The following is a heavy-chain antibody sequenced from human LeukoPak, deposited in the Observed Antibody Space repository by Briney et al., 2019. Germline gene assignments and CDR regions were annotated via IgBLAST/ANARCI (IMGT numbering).Heavy chain of an antibody. V-gene: IGHV1-8*01. CDR2: MNPNSGNT. CDR3: ARGKMGAAGTGFDP. J-gene: IGHJ5*02. D-gene: IGHD6-13*01. CDR1: GYTFTSYD. Sequence: ASVKVSCKASGYTFTSYDINWVRQATGQGLEWMGWMNPNSGNTGYAQKFQGRVTMTRNTSISTAYMELSSLRSEDTAVYYCARGKMGAAGTGFDPWGREPWSPSPQ.